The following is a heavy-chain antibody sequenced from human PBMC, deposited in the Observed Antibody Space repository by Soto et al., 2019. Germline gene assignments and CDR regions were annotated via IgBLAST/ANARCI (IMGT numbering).Heavy chain of an antibody. CDR3: AKGLSVIQEWIIDGH. D-gene: IGHD5-18*01. Sequence: QVQLVESGGGVVQPGKSLRLSCAVSGFTLSSYGIHWVRQAPGKGLEWVAFMSYDGTKKSYADSVKGRFTISRDNSKNTLYLQMDSLRAEDTAMYYCAKGLSVIQEWIIDGHWGQGTQVTVSS. CDR1: GFTLSSYG. CDR2: MSYDGTKK. V-gene: IGHV3-30*18. J-gene: IGHJ4*02.